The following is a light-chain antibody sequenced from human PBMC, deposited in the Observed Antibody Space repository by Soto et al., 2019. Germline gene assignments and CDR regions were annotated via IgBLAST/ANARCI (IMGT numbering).Light chain of an antibody. CDR3: QQYDNWRT. CDR2: DAS. V-gene: IGKV3-15*01. J-gene: IGKJ1*01. CDR1: QSVSSN. Sequence: EIVLTQSPGTLSLSPGERATLSCRASQSVSSNLAWFQQKPGQAPSLLIYDASTRATGIPARISGSGSGTEFTLTIRSLKSEDFAVYYCQQYDNWRTFGQGTKVDIK.